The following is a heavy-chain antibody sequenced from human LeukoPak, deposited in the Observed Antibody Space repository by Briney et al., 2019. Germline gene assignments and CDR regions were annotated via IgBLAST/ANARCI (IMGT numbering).Heavy chain of an antibody. CDR1: GFKFSNYA. V-gene: IGHV3-30*02. D-gene: IGHD6-19*01. CDR2: ITYDGNNK. J-gene: IGHJ4*02. Sequence: PGGSLRLACAASGFKFSNYAMHWVRQIPGKGLEWVAFITYDGNNKYYLDSVKGRFTISRDNSENTLYLQMNSLGAEDTAVYYCAKEMGQWMATDYWGQGNLVTVSS. CDR3: AKEMGQWMATDY.